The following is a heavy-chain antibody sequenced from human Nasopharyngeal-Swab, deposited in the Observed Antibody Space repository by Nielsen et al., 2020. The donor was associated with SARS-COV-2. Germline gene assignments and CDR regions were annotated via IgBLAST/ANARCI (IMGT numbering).Heavy chain of an antibody. Sequence: KVSCKGSGYSFTSYWTGWVRQRPGKGLEWMGIIYPGDSDTRYSPSFQGQVTISADKSVSTAYLQWSSLKASDTAMYYCARHESGMYSGYDFWGQGTLVTVSS. CDR2: IYPGDSDT. V-gene: IGHV5-51*01. CDR3: ARHESGMYSGYDF. CDR1: GYSFTSYW. J-gene: IGHJ4*02. D-gene: IGHD5-12*01.